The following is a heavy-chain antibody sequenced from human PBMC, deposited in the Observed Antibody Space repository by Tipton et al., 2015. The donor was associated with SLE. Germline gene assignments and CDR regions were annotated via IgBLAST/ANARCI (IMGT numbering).Heavy chain of an antibody. J-gene: IGHJ4*02. CDR3: ARANTAMGIFDY. Sequence: GSLRLSCAASGFTFSSYEMNWVRQAPGKGLEWVSYISSSGSTIYYADSVKGRFTISRDNAKNSLYLQMNSLRAEDTAVYYCARANTAMGIFDYWGQGTLVTVSS. CDR2: ISSSGSTI. CDR1: GFTFSSYE. V-gene: IGHV3-48*03. D-gene: IGHD5-18*01.